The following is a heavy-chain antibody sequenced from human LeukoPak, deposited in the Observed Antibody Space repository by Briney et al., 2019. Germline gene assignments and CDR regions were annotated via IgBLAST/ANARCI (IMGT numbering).Heavy chain of an antibody. V-gene: IGHV3-21*01. CDR2: ISSSSYI. CDR3: ARDSDTAPGISDY. Sequence: GGSLRLSRAASGFTFSSYSMNRVRQAPGKGLEWVSSISSSSYIYYADSVKGRFTISRDNAKNSLYLQMNSLRAEDTAVYYCARDSDTAPGISDYWGQGTLVTVSS. D-gene: IGHD5-18*01. J-gene: IGHJ4*02. CDR1: GFTFSSYS.